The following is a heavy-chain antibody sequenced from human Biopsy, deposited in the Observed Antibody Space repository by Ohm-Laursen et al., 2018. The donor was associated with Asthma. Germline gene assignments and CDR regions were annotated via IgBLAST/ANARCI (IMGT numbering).Heavy chain of an antibody. CDR3: AKEVLPGWELRRGPDS. D-gene: IGHD1-26*01. V-gene: IGHV3-30*18. CDR2: ISFDGTNR. Sequence: SLRLSCTASGFTFNSSSMHWVRQAPGKGLDWVAVISFDGTNRNYTDSVKGRFTISRDNSRNTLHLEMNSLRAEDTAVYFCAKEVLPGWELRRGPDSWGQGTLVTVSS. J-gene: IGHJ4*02. CDR1: GFTFNSSS.